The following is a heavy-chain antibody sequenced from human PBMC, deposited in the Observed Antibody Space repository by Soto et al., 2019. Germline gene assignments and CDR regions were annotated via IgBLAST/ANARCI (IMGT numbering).Heavy chain of an antibody. CDR3: ATQKRGYYGSGSHSYFDY. CDR1: GGSFSGYY. D-gene: IGHD3-10*01. Sequence: PSETLSLTCAVYGGSFSGYYWSWIRQPPGKGLEWIGEINHSGSTNYNPSLKSRVTISVDTSKNQFSPKLSSVTAADTAVYYCATQKRGYYGSGSHSYFDYWGQGTLVTVSS. CDR2: INHSGST. V-gene: IGHV4-34*01. J-gene: IGHJ4*02.